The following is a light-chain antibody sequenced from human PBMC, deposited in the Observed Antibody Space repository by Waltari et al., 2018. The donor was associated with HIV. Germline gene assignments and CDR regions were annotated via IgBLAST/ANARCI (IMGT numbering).Light chain of an antibody. J-gene: IGKJ5*01. CDR3: MQGTHRPIT. CDR1: QGLLYRDGNTY. CDR2: KVS. Sequence: DVVMTQSPLSLPVTLGQPASISCRSSQGLLYRDGNTYLTWFQQRPGQSPRRLIYKVSSRASGVPDRFSGSGSGTDFTLQISRVEAEDVGVYYCMQGTHRPITFGQGTRLEIE. V-gene: IGKV2-30*01.